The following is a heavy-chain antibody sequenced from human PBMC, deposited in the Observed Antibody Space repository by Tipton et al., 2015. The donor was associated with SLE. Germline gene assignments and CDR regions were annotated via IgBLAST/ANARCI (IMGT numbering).Heavy chain of an antibody. V-gene: IGHV3-23*03. CDR3: AKGGSTSAPWY. CDR2: IYSGGSST. Sequence: SLRLSCAASGFTFDDYAMHWVRQAPGKGLEWVSVIYSGGSSTYYADSVKGRFTISRDNSKNTLYLQMNSLRAEDTAVYYCAKGGSTSAPWYWGQGTLVTVSS. CDR1: GFTFDDYA. J-gene: IGHJ4*02. D-gene: IGHD2-2*01.